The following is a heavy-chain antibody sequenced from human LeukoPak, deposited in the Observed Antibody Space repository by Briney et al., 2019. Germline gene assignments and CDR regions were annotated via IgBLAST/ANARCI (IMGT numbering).Heavy chain of an antibody. Sequence: GGSLRLSCAASRFSFSNYAMHWVRQDSGRGLEWVSSISAGSSYIYYADSVKGRFTISRDNAKNSLYLQMNSLRAEDTAVYYCARDQIARSIDAFDIWGQGTMVTVSS. CDR2: ISAGSSYI. V-gene: IGHV3-21*01. CDR1: RFSFSNYA. D-gene: IGHD2/OR15-2a*01. CDR3: ARDQIARSIDAFDI. J-gene: IGHJ3*02.